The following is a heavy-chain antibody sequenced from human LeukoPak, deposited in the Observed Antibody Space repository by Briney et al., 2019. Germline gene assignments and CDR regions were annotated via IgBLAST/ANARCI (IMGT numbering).Heavy chain of an antibody. Sequence: GASVKASCKASGGTFSSYAISWVRQAPGQGLEWMGGIIPIFGTANYAQKFQGRVTITADESTSTAYMELSSLRSEDTAVYYCARDRGDGYNPAGAFDIWGQGTMVTVSS. J-gene: IGHJ3*02. CDR1: GGTFSSYA. CDR3: ARDRGDGYNPAGAFDI. V-gene: IGHV1-69*13. CDR2: IIPIFGTA. D-gene: IGHD5-24*01.